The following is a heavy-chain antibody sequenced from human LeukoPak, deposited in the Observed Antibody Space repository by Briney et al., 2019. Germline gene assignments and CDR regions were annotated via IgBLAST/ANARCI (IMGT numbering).Heavy chain of an antibody. D-gene: IGHD2-8*02. CDR1: GFTFSSYA. J-gene: IGHJ4*02. CDR3: ASTPGGVRLGIDY. CDR2: ISYDGSNK. V-gene: IGHV3-30*01. Sequence: GGSLRLSCAASGFTFSSYAMHWVRQAPGKGLEWVAVISYDGSNKYYADSVKGRFTISGDNSKNTLYLQMNSLRAEDTAVYYCASTPGGVRLGIDYWGQGTLVTVSS.